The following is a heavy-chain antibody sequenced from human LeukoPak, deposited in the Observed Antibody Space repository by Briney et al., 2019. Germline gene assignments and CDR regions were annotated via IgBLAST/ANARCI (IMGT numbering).Heavy chain of an antibody. D-gene: IGHD5-24*01. Sequence: GGSLRLSCAASGFTFSSYEMNWVRQAPGKGLEWVSYISSSGSTIYYADSVKGRFTISRDNAKNSLYLQMNSLRAEDTAVYYCARSTPKLPGDYFDYLGQGTLVTVSS. CDR1: GFTFSSYE. J-gene: IGHJ4*02. CDR3: ARSTPKLPGDYFDY. CDR2: ISSSGSTI. V-gene: IGHV3-48*03.